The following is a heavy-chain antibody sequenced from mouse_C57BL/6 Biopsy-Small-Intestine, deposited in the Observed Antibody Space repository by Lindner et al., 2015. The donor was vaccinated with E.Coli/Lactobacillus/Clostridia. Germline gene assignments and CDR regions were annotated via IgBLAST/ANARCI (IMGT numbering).Heavy chain of an antibody. V-gene: IGHV1-66*01. CDR3: ARGDWDEGYFDY. J-gene: IGHJ2*01. D-gene: IGHD4-1*01. Sequence: VQLQESGTELVMPGASVKISCKASGYSFTSYYIHWVKQRPGQGLEWIGWIYPGSDNTKYNEKFKGKATLTADTSSTTAHMQLSSLTSEDSAVYYCARGDWDEGYFDYWGQGTTLIVSS. CDR1: GYSFTSYY. CDR2: IYPGSDNT.